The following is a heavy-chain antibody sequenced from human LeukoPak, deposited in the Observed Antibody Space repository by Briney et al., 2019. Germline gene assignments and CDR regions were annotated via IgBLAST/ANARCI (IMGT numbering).Heavy chain of an antibody. CDR2: IYHTGTT. D-gene: IGHD4-17*01. J-gene: IGHJ4*02. CDR1: GGSFSSSSGYY. Sequence: SETLSLTCTVSGGSFSSSSGYYWGWIRQPPGKTLEWIGYIYHTGTTKYNPSLKSRVTISIDTSRNHFSLRLTSVTAADSAVYYCASRDYGDTGELLWGQGTLVTVSS. V-gene: IGHV4-61*05. CDR3: ASRDYGDTGELL.